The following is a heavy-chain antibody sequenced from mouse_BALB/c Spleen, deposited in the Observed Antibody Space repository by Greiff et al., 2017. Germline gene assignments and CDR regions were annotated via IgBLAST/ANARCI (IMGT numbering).Heavy chain of an antibody. D-gene: IGHD3-1*01. CDR3: ARQLGPYYAMDY. Sequence: EVKLVESGPELEKPGASVKISCKASGYSFTGYNMNWVKQSNGKSLEWIGNIDPYYGGTSYNQKFKGKATLTVDKSSSTAYMQLKSLTSEDSAVYYCARQLGPYYAMDYWGQGTSVTVSS. CDR1: GYSFTGYN. V-gene: IGHV1-39*01. J-gene: IGHJ4*01. CDR2: IDPYYGGT.